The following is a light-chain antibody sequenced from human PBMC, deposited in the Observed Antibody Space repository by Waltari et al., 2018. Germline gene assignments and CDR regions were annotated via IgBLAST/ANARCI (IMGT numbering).Light chain of an antibody. CDR1: SSNIGAGYD. Sequence: QSVLTQPPSVSGAPGQRVTISCTGSSSNIGAGYDVHWYQQLPGTAPKLPIYGNNKRPSGVPDRFSGSKSGTSASLAITGLQAEDEADYYCQSYDSSLSGPRVFGGGTKLTVL. CDR3: QSYDSSLSGPRV. CDR2: GNN. J-gene: IGLJ3*02. V-gene: IGLV1-40*01.